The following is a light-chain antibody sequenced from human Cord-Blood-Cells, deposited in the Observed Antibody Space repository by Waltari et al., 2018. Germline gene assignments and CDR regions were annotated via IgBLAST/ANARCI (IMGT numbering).Light chain of an antibody. CDR3: QQANSFPYA. Sequence: IQMTQSPSSVSASVGDSVTITCRASQGLSSWLAWYQQKPGKAPKLRIYAASSLQSGVPARCSGSGSGTDFTLTISILQPEEFATYYCQQANSFPYAFGQGTKLEIK. J-gene: IGKJ2*01. V-gene: IGKV1-12*01. CDR2: AAS. CDR1: QGLSSW.